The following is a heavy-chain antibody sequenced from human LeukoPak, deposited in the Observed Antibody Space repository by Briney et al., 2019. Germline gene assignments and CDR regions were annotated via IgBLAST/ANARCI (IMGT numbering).Heavy chain of an antibody. CDR1: GGSISTSNYY. J-gene: IGHJ4*02. CDR2: IYHSGIT. D-gene: IGHD6-6*01. V-gene: IGHV4-39*01. Sequence: SETLSLTCTVSGGSISTSNYYWGWIRQPPGKGLEWIGTIYHSGITYYNPSLKSRVTISVDTSKNQFSLKLSSVTVADTAVYFCARLSTSSYYFDYWGQGTLVTVSS. CDR3: ARLSTSSYYFDY.